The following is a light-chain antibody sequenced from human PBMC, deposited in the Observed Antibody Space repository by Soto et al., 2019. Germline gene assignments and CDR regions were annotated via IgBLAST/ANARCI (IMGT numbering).Light chain of an antibody. CDR3: QQRSNWPWT. V-gene: IGKV3D-20*02. J-gene: IGKJ1*01. CDR1: QSVSSTK. Sequence: EIVLTQSPCTLSLSPGERATLPCRASQSVSSTKLAWYQQRPGQAPRLLIFGASNRATGVPARFSGSGSGTDFTLTISSLEPEDFAVYYCQQRSNWPWTFCQGTKVDIK. CDR2: GAS.